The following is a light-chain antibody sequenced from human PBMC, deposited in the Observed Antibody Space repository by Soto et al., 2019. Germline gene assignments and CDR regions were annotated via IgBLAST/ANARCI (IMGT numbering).Light chain of an antibody. Sequence: EIVLTQSPGTLSLSPGERATLSCRASQSVSSIYLAWYHQKPGQAPRLLIYGASSRPTGIPDWFIGSGSGTDFSLTISRLEPEDFAVDYCEEYCSSALAVGGGTKVESK. CDR1: QSVSSIY. CDR2: GAS. CDR3: EEYCSSALA. J-gene: IGKJ4*01. V-gene: IGKV3-20*01.